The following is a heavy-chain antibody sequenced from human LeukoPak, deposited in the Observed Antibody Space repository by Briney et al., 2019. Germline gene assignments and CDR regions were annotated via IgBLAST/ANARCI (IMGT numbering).Heavy chain of an antibody. Sequence: TGGSLRLSCAASGFTFSSYSMNWVRQAPGKGLEWVSSISSSSLYISYADSVKGRFTISRDNAKNSLYLEMNSLRAEDTALYYCAKDRSQWVGELSTWGQGTLVTVSS. D-gene: IGHD3-10*01. CDR3: AKDRSQWVGELST. CDR2: ISSSSLYI. CDR1: GFTFSSYS. V-gene: IGHV3-21*04. J-gene: IGHJ5*02.